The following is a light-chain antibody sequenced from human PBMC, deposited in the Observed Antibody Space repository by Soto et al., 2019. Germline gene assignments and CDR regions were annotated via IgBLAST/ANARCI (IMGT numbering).Light chain of an antibody. CDR2: GAS. CDR1: QTVSSN. CDR3: QQYNDWPPFT. J-gene: IGKJ3*01. Sequence: EIVMTQSPATLSVSPGERVTLSCRASQTVSSNLAWYQQKPGQAPRLLIHGASTRAAGIPARFSGSGSGTEFTLTISSLQSEDFAVYYCQQYNDWPPFTVGPGTRVDIK. V-gene: IGKV3-15*01.